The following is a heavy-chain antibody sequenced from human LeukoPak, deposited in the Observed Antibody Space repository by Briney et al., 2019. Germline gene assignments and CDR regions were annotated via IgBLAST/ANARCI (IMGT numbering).Heavy chain of an antibody. Sequence: PSETLSLTCTVSGGSISSSSYYWGWIRQPPGKGLEWIGSIYYSGSTYYNPSLKSRVTISVDTSKNQFSLKLSSVTAADTAVYYCAKGVVITTDHNWFDPWGQGTLVTVSS. CDR1: GGSISSSSYY. V-gene: IGHV4-39*01. D-gene: IGHD3-22*01. CDR3: AKGVVITTDHNWFDP. CDR2: IYYSGST. J-gene: IGHJ5*02.